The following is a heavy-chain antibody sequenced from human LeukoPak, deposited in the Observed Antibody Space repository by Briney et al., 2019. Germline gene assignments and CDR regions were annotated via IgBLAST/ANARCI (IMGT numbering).Heavy chain of an antibody. CDR2: ISGSGDTT. CDR3: AKDRPIRRHGMDV. D-gene: IGHD4-17*01. V-gene: IGHV3-23*01. J-gene: IGHJ6*02. CDR1: GFTFSSYA. Sequence: GGSLRLSCAASGFTFSSYAMSWVRQAPGMGLEWVSDISGSGDTTYYADSVKGRFTISRDNSKNTVFLKMNSLRAEDTAVYYCAKDRPIRRHGMDVWGQGTTVTVSS.